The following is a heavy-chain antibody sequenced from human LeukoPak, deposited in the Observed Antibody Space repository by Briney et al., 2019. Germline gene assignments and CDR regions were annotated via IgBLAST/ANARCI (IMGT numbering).Heavy chain of an antibody. D-gene: IGHD3-10*01. CDR3: AKDLYIYGSGSYYRFDN. CDR1: GFTFSSYA. Sequence: GGSLRLSCAASGFTFSSYAMSWVRQAPGKGLEWVSAISGSGGSTYYADSVKGRFTISRDNSKNTLYLQMNSLRAEDTAVYYCAKDLYIYGSGSYYRFDNWGQGTLVTVSS. V-gene: IGHV3-23*01. J-gene: IGHJ4*02. CDR2: ISGSGGST.